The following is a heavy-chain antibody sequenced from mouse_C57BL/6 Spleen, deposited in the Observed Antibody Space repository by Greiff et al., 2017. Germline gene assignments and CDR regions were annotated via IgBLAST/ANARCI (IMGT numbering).Heavy chain of an antibody. CDR2: IYPGSGST. J-gene: IGHJ1*03. V-gene: IGHV1-55*01. CDR3: ARGGYGWYFEV. Sequence: QVQLQQPGAELVKPGASVKMSCKASGYTFTSYWITWVKQRPGKGLEWIGNIYPGSGSTNYHEKFKSKATLTVDTSSSTDYMQLSSLTSEDSAVYYCARGGYGWYFEVWGTGTTVTVAS. CDR1: GYTFTSYW. D-gene: IGHD2-2*01.